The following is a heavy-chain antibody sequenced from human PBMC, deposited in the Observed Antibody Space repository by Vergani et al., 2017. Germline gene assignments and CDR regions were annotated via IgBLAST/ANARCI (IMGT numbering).Heavy chain of an antibody. CDR1: GFSLSTSGVG. J-gene: IGHJ3*02. Sequence: QITLKESGPTLVKPTQTLTLTCTFSGFSLSTSGVGVGWIRQPPGKALEWLALIYWDDDKRYSPSLKSRLTITKDTSKNQVVLTMTNMDPVDTATYYCAHHNIVAPVGAFDIWGPGTMVTVSS. V-gene: IGHV2-5*02. CDR3: AHHNIVAPVGAFDI. D-gene: IGHD5-12*01. CDR2: IYWDDDK.